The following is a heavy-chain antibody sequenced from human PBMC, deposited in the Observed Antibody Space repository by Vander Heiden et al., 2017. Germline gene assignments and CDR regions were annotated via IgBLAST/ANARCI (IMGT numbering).Heavy chain of an antibody. J-gene: IGHJ4*02. CDR1: GFTFGSYG. D-gene: IGHD4-17*01. CDR2: IWYDGSNK. V-gene: IGHV3-33*01. Sequence: QVQLVESGGGVVQPGRSLRLSCAASGFTFGSYGMHWVRQAPGKGLEWVAVIWYDGSNKYYADSVKGRFTISRDNSKNTLYLQMNSLRAEDTAVYYCARDWGYGGKNIDYWGQGTLVTVSS. CDR3: ARDWGYGGKNIDY.